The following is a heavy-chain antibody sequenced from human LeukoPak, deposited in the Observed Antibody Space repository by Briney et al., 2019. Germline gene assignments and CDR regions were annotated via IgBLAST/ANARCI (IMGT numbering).Heavy chain of an antibody. V-gene: IGHV3-66*01. D-gene: IGHD6-13*01. Sequence: PGGSLRLSCAAPGFTVSSNYMSWVRQAPGKGLEWVSVIYSGGSTYYADSVKGRFTTSRDNSKNTLYLQMNSLRAEDTAVYYCAGGARRQQPFDYWGQGTLVTVSS. CDR3: AGGARRQQPFDY. CDR1: GFTVSSNY. J-gene: IGHJ4*02. CDR2: IYSGGST.